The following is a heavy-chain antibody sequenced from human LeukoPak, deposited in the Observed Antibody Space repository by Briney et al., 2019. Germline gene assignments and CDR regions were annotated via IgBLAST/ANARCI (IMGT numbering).Heavy chain of an antibody. CDR3: ARVIIVGATKSMGAFDI. D-gene: IGHD1-26*01. Sequence: GGSLRLSCAASGFTVSSNYMSWVRQAPGKGLEWVSVIYSGGSTYYADSVKGRFTISRDNSKNTLYLQMNSLRAEDTAVYYCARVIIVGATKSMGAFDIWGQGTMVTVSS. V-gene: IGHV3-66*01. J-gene: IGHJ3*02. CDR2: IYSGGST. CDR1: GFTVSSNY.